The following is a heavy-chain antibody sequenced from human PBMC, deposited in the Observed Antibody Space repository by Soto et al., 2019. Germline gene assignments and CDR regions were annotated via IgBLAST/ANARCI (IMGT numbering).Heavy chain of an antibody. CDR2: VSANADGT. CDR1: GFMFRNDA. V-gene: IGHV3-23*01. J-gene: IGHJ4*02. CDR3: SKGRLSFDF. Sequence: EVQRLESGGGLLQPGGSLRLSCATSGFMFRNDAMNWVRQAPGKGLEWVSFVSANADGTFYADSVKGRFSISRDNSKNILYLQMNNLRVEDTAIYYCSKGRLSFDFWGPGTLVTVSS.